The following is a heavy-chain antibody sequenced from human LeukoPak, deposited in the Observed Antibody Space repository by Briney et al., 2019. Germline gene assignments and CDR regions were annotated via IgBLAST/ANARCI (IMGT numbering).Heavy chain of an antibody. CDR3: ARDPPTYLDVPDY. V-gene: IGHV3-30*03. J-gene: IGHJ4*02. D-gene: IGHD1-1*01. CDR2: ISYDGYNK. CDR1: GFTFSSYG. Sequence: PGRSLRLSCAASGFTFSSYGMHWVRQAPGKGLEWVAVISYDGYNKYYADSVKGRFTISRDNSNNTLYLQMNSLRAEDTAVYYCARDPPTYLDVPDYWGQGTLVAVSS.